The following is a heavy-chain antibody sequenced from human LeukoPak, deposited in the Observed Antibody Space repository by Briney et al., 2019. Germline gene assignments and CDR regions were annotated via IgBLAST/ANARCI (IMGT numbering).Heavy chain of an antibody. Sequence: PGGSLRLSCAASGFTFSSYAMSWVRRAPGKGLEWVSAISGSGGSTYYADSVKGRFTISRDNSKNTLYLQMNSLRAEDTAVYYCAKDRSPFYYFDYWGQGTLVTVSS. CDR2: ISGSGGST. CDR1: GFTFSSYA. J-gene: IGHJ4*02. V-gene: IGHV3-23*01. CDR3: AKDRSPFYYFDY.